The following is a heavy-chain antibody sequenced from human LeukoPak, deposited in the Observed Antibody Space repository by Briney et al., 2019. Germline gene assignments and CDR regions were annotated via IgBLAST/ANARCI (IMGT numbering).Heavy chain of an antibody. CDR1: GFIFSSHW. Sequence: GGSLRLSCTSSGFIFSSHWMNWVRQAPGKGLEWVSVIYIGGTTYYADSVKGRFTISRDNSKNTLYLQMNSLRAEDTAVYYCAREGEIPRIDYWGQGTLVTVSS. V-gene: IGHV3-53*01. D-gene: IGHD2-21*01. CDR3: AREGEIPRIDY. J-gene: IGHJ4*02. CDR2: IYIGGTT.